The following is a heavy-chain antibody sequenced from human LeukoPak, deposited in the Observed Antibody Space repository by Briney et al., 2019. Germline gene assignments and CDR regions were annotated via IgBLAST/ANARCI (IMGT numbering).Heavy chain of an antibody. D-gene: IGHD6-6*01. J-gene: IGHJ4*02. V-gene: IGHV7-4-1*02. CDR1: GYTFTNYG. CDR3: ARESSLSEGY. CDR2: INTNTGNP. Sequence: ASVKVSCKASGYTFTNYGISWVRQAPGQGLEWMGWINTNTGNPTYAQGFTGRFVFSLDTSVSTAYLQISSLKAEDTAVYYCARESSLSEGYWGQGTLVTVSS.